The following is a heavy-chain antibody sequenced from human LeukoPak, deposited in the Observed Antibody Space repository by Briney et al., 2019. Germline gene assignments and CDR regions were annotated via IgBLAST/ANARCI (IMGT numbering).Heavy chain of an antibody. Sequence: GGSLRLSCATSGFTFSSYEMNWVRQAPGMGLEWVGRGPARNKPNSCSTQYATSVRGRFTISRDDSKNSLYLQISSLTTEDTAMYYCTRVLTTDRGWYTFEFWGQGVLVTVSS. CDR1: GFTFSSYE. D-gene: IGHD6-19*01. CDR3: TRVLTTDRGWYTFEF. CDR2: ARNKPNSCST. V-gene: IGHV3-72*01. J-gene: IGHJ4*02.